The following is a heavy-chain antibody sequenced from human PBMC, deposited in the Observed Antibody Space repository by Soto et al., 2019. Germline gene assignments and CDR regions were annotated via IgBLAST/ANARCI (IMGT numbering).Heavy chain of an antibody. CDR3: TRRFTPNCSGGSCYAFDY. CDR1: GLRCIGPS. Sequence: GSLSLVSAAPGLRCIGPSMHLVLDASATGVGWLRRIRSKLKSYATAYDASVKGRFTISRDDSTNTAYLQMNSLNPEDTAVYYCTRRFTPNCSGGSCYAFDYWGQGTLVTVSS. V-gene: IGHV3-73*01. D-gene: IGHD2-15*01. CDR2: IRSKLKSYAT. J-gene: IGHJ4*02.